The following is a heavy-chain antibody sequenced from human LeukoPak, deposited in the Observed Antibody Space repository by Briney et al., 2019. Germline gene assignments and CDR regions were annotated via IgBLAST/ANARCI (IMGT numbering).Heavy chain of an antibody. CDR1: GFTFSSYA. V-gene: IGHV3-23*01. CDR3: ATTSGSGSYYYGMDV. D-gene: IGHD3-10*01. J-gene: IGHJ6*04. Sequence: GGSLRLSCAASGFTFSSYAMSWVRQAPGKGLEWVSAISGSGGSTYYADSVKGRFTISRGNSKNTLYLQMNSLRAEDTAVYYCATTSGSGSYYYGMDVWGKGTTVTVSS. CDR2: ISGSGGST.